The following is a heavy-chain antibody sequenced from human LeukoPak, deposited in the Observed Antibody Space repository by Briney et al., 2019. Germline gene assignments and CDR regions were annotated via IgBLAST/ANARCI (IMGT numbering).Heavy chain of an antibody. CDR1: GYTFTSYY. Sequence: ASVKVSCKAPGYTFTSYYMHWVRQAPGQGLEWMGIINPSGGSTSYAQKFQGRVTMTRDTSTSTVYMELSSLRSEDTAVYYCARERTYYYDSSGFFYFDYWGQGTLVTVSS. CDR2: INPSGGST. CDR3: ARERTYYYDSSGFFYFDY. J-gene: IGHJ4*02. V-gene: IGHV1-46*01. D-gene: IGHD3-22*01.